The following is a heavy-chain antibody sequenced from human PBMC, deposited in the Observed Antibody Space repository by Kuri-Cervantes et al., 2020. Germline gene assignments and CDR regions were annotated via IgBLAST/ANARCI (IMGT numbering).Heavy chain of an antibody. CDR1: GGSFSGYY. J-gene: IGHJ4*02. Sequence: ESLKISCAVYGGSFSGYYWSWIRQPPGKGLEWIGEINHSGSTNYNPSLKSRVTISVDTSKNQFSLKLSSVTAADTAVYYCARGGKSITGSTGYFDYWGQGTLVTVSS. V-gene: IGHV4-34*01. D-gene: IGHD1-7*01. CDR3: ARGGKSITGSTGYFDY. CDR2: INHSGST.